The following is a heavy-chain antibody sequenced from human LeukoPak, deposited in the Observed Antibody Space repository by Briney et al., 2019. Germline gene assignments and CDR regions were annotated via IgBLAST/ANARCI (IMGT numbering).Heavy chain of an antibody. D-gene: IGHD6-19*01. V-gene: IGHV3-23*01. J-gene: IGHJ4*02. Sequence: GGSLRLPCAASGFTFGSYAMYWVRQAPGKGLEWVSGISGSGGSTFYADSEKGRFTISRDNSEHTVYLQMNSLRADDTAVYYCAKTTAGYSSGRYPGWPVDYWGQGTLVTVSS. CDR2: ISGSGGST. CDR3: AKTTAGYSSGRYPGWPVDY. CDR1: GFTFGSYA.